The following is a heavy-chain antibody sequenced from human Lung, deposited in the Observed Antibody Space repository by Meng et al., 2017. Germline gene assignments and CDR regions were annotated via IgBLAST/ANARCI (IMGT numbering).Heavy chain of an antibody. D-gene: IGHD3-16*01. CDR1: GFNFRNYA. CDR3: VRDWGGLAMFDY. J-gene: IGHJ4*02. V-gene: IGHV3-30*01. Sequence: GESLKISCSASGFNFRNYAMNWLRQAPGKGLEWVTDLSSDGSNEHYANSVRGRFTISRDNAKNTLYLQMNSLRPEDTAVYYCVRDWGGLAMFDYWGQGTLVTVSS. CDR2: LSSDGSNE.